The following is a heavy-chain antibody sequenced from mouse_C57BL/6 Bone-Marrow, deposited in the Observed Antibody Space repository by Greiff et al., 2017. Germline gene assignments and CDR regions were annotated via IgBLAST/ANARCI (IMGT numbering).Heavy chain of an antibody. D-gene: IGHD4-1*01. J-gene: IGHJ1*03. CDR1: GYTFTEYT. Sequence: VQRVESGAELVKPGASVKLSCKASGYTFTEYTIHWVKQRSGQGLEWIGWFYPGSGSIKYNEKFKDKATLTADKSSSTVYMELSRLTSEDSAVYFCARHEEGLGTGTSWYFDVWGTGTTVTVSS. CDR2: FYPGSGSI. V-gene: IGHV1-62-2*01. CDR3: ARHEEGLGTGTSWYFDV.